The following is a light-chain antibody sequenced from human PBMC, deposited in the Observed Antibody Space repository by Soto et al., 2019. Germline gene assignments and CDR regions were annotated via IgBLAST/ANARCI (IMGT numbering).Light chain of an antibody. CDR3: SSYTSSNTYV. CDR1: SSDIGGYNY. V-gene: IGLV2-14*01. CDR2: AVS. J-gene: IGLJ1*01. Sequence: QSALTQPAAVSGSPGQSITISCTGTSSDIGGYNYVSWYQQRPGKAPKLMIYAVSNRPSGVSNRFSGSKSGNTASLTISGLQDEDEADYYCSSYTSSNTYVFGTGTKLTVL.